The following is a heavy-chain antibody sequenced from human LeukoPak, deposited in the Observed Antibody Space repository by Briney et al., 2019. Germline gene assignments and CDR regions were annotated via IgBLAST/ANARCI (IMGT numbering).Heavy chain of an antibody. CDR1: GFTFSDYN. D-gene: IGHD3-10*01. J-gene: IGHJ4*02. V-gene: IGHV3-48*01. CDR2: MSRGGNII. Sequence: GGSLRLSCATSGFTFSDYNMNWVRQVPGKGLESVSYMSRGGNIIYYADSVKGRFTISRDNAKNSLYLQMNSLRVEDTGVYYCARDVYYGSGSPRLDYWGQGTLVTVSS. CDR3: ARDVYYGSGSPRLDY.